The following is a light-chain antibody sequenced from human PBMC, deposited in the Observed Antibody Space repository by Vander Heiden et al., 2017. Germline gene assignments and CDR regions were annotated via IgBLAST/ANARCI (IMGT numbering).Light chain of an antibody. J-gene: IGKJ2*01. CDR2: DAS. V-gene: IGKV3-15*01. Sequence: EKVMTQSPGSLSVFPGDSATLSCRASHSVGTNLAWYRQKPGQPPSLLIFDASSRATGVPARFRASGSGTEFTLTISSLQSEDFASYYCQQYNNWPYTFGQGTKLEIK. CDR1: HSVGTN. CDR3: QQYNNWPYT.